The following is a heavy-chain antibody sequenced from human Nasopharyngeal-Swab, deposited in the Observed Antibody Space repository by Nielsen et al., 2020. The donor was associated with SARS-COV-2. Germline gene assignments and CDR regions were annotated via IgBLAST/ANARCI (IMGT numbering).Heavy chain of an antibody. CDR2: NSPNSGGT. V-gene: IGHV1-2*06. D-gene: IGHD3-3*01. Sequence: WVRQAPGQGLDWVGRNSPNSGGTNFAQKFQGRVTMTRDTSINTAYMELTRLRSDDKAVYYCARAVYYDFWSGSKGGGVDYWGQGTLVTVSS. J-gene: IGHJ4*02. CDR3: ARAVYYDFWSGSKGGGVDY.